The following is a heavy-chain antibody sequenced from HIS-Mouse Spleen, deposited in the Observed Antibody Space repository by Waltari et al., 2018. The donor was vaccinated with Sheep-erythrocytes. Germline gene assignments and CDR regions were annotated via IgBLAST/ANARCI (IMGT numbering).Heavy chain of an antibody. D-gene: IGHD3-3*01. CDR1: GGSISSSSYS. Sequence: QLQLQESGPGLVKPSETLSLTCTVSGGSISSSSYSWGWSRHPPGKGLEWIGSIYYSGSTYYNPSLKSRVTISVDTSKNQFSLKLSSVTAADTAVYYCARDEGTYYDFWSGYPPSYYFDYWGQGTLVTVSS. CDR3: ARDEGTYYDFWSGYPPSYYFDY. V-gene: IGHV4-39*07. J-gene: IGHJ4*02. CDR2: IYYSGST.